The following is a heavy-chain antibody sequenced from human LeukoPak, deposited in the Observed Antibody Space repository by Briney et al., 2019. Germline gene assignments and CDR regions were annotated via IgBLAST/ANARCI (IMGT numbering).Heavy chain of an antibody. CDR2: IYYSGST. V-gene: IGHV4-31*03. D-gene: IGHD3-10*01. CDR1: GGSISSGGYY. CDR3: ARAGSGSYYNNDRPVFDY. J-gene: IGHJ4*02. Sequence: SETLSLTCTVSGGSISSGGYYWNWIRQHPGKGLEWIGYIYYSGSTYSNPSLKSRVTISADTSKNQFSLKLSSVTAADTAVYYCARAGSGSYYNNDRPVFDYWGQGTLVTVSS.